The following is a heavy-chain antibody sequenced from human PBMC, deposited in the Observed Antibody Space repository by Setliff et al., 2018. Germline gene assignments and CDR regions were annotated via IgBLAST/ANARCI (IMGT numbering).Heavy chain of an antibody. CDR1: GYTFVNYG. CDR3: ARFRVSSGGYNYYTMDD. Sequence: ASVKVSCKASGYTFVNYGINWVRQAPGQRLEWVGWIKTFSFKANYAQKFQDRVTITTDTSTTTVHMELRGLRFDDTATYYCARFRVSSGGYNYYTMDDWGQGTTVTVS. CDR2: IKTFSFKA. V-gene: IGHV1-18*01. D-gene: IGHD1-26*01. J-gene: IGHJ6*02.